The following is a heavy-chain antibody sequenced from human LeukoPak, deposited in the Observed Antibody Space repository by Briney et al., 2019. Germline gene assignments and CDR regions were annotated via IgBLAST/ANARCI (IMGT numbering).Heavy chain of an antibody. CDR3: ARDSAREDYYDSSGLDY. V-gene: IGHV1-2*02. CDR2: INPNGGGT. D-gene: IGHD3-22*01. J-gene: IGHJ4*02. CDR1: GYTFTDHY. Sequence: ASVKVSCKASGYTFTDHYLHWLRQAPGQGLEYLGWINPNGGGTNFPQKFQGRVTLTTDTSTSTAYMELRSLRSDDTAVYYCARDSAREDYYDSSGLDYWGQGTLVTVSS.